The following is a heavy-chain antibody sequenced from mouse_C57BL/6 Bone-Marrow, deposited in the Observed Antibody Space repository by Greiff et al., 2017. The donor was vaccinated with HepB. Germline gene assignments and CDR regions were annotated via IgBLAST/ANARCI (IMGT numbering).Heavy chain of an antibody. CDR1: GYTFTSYG. Sequence: VKVVESGAELARPGASVKLSCKASGYTFTSYGISWVKQRTGQGLEWIGEIYPRSGNTYYNEKFKGKATLTADKSSSTAYMELRSLTSEDSAVYFCGGYYTEDYFDYWGQGTTLTVSS. J-gene: IGHJ2*01. V-gene: IGHV1-81*01. CDR3: GGYYTEDYFDY. CDR2: IYPRSGNT. D-gene: IGHD2-12*01.